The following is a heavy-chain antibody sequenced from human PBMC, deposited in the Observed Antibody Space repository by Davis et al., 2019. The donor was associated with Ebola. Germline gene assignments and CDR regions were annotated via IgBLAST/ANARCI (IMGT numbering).Heavy chain of an antibody. D-gene: IGHD6-13*01. CDR3: TRDRSAAG. CDR2: IKYDGSER. V-gene: IGHV3-7*03. CDR1: GFTFSGYW. J-gene: IGHJ4*02. Sequence: GESLKISCAASGFTFSGYWMSWVRQAPGKGLEWVANIKYDGSERYYVDSVKGRFTISRDNAKNSLYLQMSSLRVEDTAVYYCTRDRSAAGWGQGTLVTVSS.